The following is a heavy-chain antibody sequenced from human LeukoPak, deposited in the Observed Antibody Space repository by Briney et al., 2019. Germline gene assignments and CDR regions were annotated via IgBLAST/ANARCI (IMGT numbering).Heavy chain of an antibody. CDR3: ARTIREGGPYYYYGMDV. D-gene: IGHD2-15*01. J-gene: IGHJ6*02. Sequence: GGSLRLSCAASGFTFSSYSMNWVRQAPGKGLEWVSYISSSSSTIYYADSVKGRFTISRDNAKNSLYLQMNSLRAEDTAVYYCARTIREGGPYYYYGMDVWGQGTTVTVSS. V-gene: IGHV3-48*01. CDR1: GFTFSSYS. CDR2: ISSSSSTI.